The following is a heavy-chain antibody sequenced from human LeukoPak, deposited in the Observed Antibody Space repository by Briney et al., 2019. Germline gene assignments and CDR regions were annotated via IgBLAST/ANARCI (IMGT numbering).Heavy chain of an antibody. J-gene: IGHJ6*03. V-gene: IGHV1-18*01. CDR3: ATVPNYYYMDV. CDR1: GYTFTSYG. CDR2: ISAYNGNT. Sequence: GASVKVSCKASGYTFTSYGIGWGRQAPGQGREWMGWISAYNGNTNYAQKLQGRVTMTTDTSTSTAYMELRSLRSDDTAVYYCATVPNYYYMDVWGKGTTVTISS.